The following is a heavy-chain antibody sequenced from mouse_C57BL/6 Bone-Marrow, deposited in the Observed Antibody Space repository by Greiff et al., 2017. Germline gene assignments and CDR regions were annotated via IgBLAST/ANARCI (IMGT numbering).Heavy chain of an antibody. Sequence: LQESGAELASPGASVTLSCKASGYTFTDHIMNWVKKRPGQGLEWIGRIYPVSGETNYNQKFMGKATLTVDRSSSTVYMVLNSLTSEDPAVYYCGERYRNYVPWFAYWGQGTLLTVSA. CDR1: GYTFTDHI. CDR2: IYPVSGET. J-gene: IGHJ3*01. CDR3: GERYRNYVPWFAY. D-gene: IGHD2-5*01. V-gene: IGHV1-11*01.